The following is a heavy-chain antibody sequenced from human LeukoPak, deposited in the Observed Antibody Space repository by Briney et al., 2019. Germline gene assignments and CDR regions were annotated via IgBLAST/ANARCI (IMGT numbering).Heavy chain of an antibody. CDR3: ARENYYGSGSSPGEFDY. D-gene: IGHD3-10*01. V-gene: IGHV3-11*01. Sequence: GGSLRLSCAASGFTFSDYDMSWIRQAPGKGLEWVSYISSSGSTIYYADSVKGRFTISRDNAKNSLYLQMNSLRVEDTAVYYCARENYYGSGSSPGEFDYWGQGTLVTVSS. J-gene: IGHJ4*02. CDR2: ISSSGSTI. CDR1: GFTFSDYD.